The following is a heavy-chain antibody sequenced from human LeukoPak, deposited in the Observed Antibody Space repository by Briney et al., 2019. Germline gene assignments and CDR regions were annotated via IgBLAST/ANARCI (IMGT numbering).Heavy chain of an antibody. V-gene: IGHV4-59*01. CDR1: GFTFSNYW. CDR3: ARDSRYSYGSGGMDV. Sequence: GSLRLSCGASGFTFSNYWMSWIRQTPRKGLEWIGSVYYTGSTNYNPSLKSRVTISIDTSRSQFSLKLTSVTVADTAVYYCARDSRYSYGSGGMDVWGQGTTVTVSS. J-gene: IGHJ6*02. CDR2: VYYTGST. D-gene: IGHD3-10*01.